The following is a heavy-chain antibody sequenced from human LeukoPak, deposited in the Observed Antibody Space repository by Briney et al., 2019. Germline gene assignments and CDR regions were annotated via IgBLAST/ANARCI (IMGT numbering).Heavy chain of an antibody. Sequence: SEILSLTCTVSGGSISSYYWSWIRQPPGKGLEWIGYIYYSGSTNYNPSLKSRVTISVDTSKNQFSLKLSSVTAADTAVYYCARHPSHSYGFLDYWGQGTLVTVSS. CDR3: ARHPSHSYGFLDY. CDR2: IYYSGST. J-gene: IGHJ4*02. V-gene: IGHV4-59*08. D-gene: IGHD5-18*01. CDR1: GGSISSYY.